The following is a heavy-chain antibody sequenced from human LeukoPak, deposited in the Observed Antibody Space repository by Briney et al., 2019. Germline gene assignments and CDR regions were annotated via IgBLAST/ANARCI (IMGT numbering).Heavy chain of an antibody. J-gene: IGHJ5*02. Sequence: GASVTVSYKPSVYTFTGYYMHWVRQAPGQGLEWMGWINPNSGGTNYAQKFQGRVTITRDTSISTAYMELSRLRSDDTAVYYCAREADIVVVPAAHRYNWFDPWGQGTLVTVSS. CDR2: INPNSGGT. D-gene: IGHD2-2*01. V-gene: IGHV1-2*02. CDR1: VYTFTGYY. CDR3: AREADIVVVPAAHRYNWFDP.